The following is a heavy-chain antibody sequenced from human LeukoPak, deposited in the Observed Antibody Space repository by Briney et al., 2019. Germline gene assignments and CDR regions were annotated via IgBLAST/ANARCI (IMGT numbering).Heavy chain of an antibody. V-gene: IGHV4-59*01. D-gene: IGHD2-15*01. Sequence: SETLSLTCTVSRGSISPYYWSWIRQSPGKGLEWIGYIYYIGTTNYNPSLQSRVTVSVDTSTNQFTLNLASVTAADTAVYYCARGGFESCSAGSCLLGNYWGQGILVAVSS. J-gene: IGHJ4*02. CDR2: IYYIGTT. CDR1: RGSISPYY. CDR3: ARGGFESCSAGSCLLGNY.